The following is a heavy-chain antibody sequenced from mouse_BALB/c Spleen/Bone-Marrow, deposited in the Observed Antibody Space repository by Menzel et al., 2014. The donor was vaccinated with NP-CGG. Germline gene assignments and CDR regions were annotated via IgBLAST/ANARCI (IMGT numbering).Heavy chain of an antibody. CDR2: IRSKSNNYAT. CDR3: VRQCITTANYAMDS. D-gene: IGHD1-2*01. Sequence: EVKLVESGGGLVQPKGSLKLSCAASGFTFNTYAMNWVRQAPGKGLEWVARIRSKSNNYATYYADSVKDRFTISRDDSQSMLYLQMNNLKTEDTAMYYCVRQCITTANYAMDSWGQGTSVTVSS. CDR1: GFTFNTYA. V-gene: IGHV10-1*02. J-gene: IGHJ4*01.